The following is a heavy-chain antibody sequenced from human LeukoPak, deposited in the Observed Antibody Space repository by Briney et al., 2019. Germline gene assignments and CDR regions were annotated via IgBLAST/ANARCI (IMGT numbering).Heavy chain of an antibody. CDR3: ARELGYCSSTSCSNWFDP. V-gene: IGHV1-8*01. CDR1: GYTFTSYD. D-gene: IGHD2-2*01. J-gene: IGHJ5*02. Sequence: AASVKVSCKASGYTFTSYDINWVRQATGQGLEWMGWMNPNSGNTGYAQKFQGRVTMTRNTSISTAYMELSSLRSEDTAVYYCARELGYCSSTSCSNWFDPWGQGTLVTVSS. CDR2: MNPNSGNT.